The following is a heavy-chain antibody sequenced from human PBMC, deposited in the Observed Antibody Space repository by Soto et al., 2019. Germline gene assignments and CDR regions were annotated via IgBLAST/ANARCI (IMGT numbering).Heavy chain of an antibody. D-gene: IGHD6-19*01. Sequence: QVLLQESGPGLVQPSGTLSLACVVSGVSISSNYYWGWVRQPPGKGLEWLGDISHIGSVNYNPSLKNRFTISMETSKNQFSLKVNSVTAADTAVSYCARSFGWYAIDYWGQGTLVIVSS. V-gene: IGHV4-4*02. J-gene: IGHJ4*02. CDR1: GVSISSNYY. CDR3: ARSFGWYAIDY. CDR2: ISHIGSV.